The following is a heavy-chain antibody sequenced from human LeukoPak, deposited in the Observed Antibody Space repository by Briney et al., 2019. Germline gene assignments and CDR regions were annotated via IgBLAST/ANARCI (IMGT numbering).Heavy chain of an antibody. D-gene: IGHD5-12*01. Sequence: PGGSLRLSCAASGFTFQQYAIHWVRQVPGKGLEWVSGINWSSAKIGYADSVKGRFTISRDNAKNSVFPQMNSLRAEDTALYYCAKDKAPLYSGYDWDLDFWGQGTLVTVSS. V-gene: IGHV3-9*01. CDR1: GFTFQQYA. CDR2: INWSSAKI. CDR3: AKDKAPLYSGYDWDLDF. J-gene: IGHJ4*02.